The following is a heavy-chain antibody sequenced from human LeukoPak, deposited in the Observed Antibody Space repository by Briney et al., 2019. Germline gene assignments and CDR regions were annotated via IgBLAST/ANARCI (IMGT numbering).Heavy chain of an antibody. Sequence: SETLSLTCTVSGGSISSSSYYWGWIRQPPGKGLEWIGSIYYSGSTYYNPSLKSRVTISVDTSKNQFSLKLSSVTAADTAVYYCARLTYSSSSEGIDYWAREPWSPSPQ. CDR2: IYYSGST. J-gene: IGHJ4*02. CDR1: GGSISSSSYY. CDR3: ARLTYSSSSEGIDY. V-gene: IGHV4-39*01. D-gene: IGHD6-6*01.